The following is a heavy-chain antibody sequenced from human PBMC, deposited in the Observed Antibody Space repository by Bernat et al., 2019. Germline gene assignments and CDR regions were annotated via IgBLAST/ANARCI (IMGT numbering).Heavy chain of an antibody. Sequence: QVQLVESGGGVVQPGRSLRLSCAASGFTFSSYGMHWVRQAPGKGLEWVAVIWYDGSNKYYADSVKGRFTISRDNSKNTLYLQMTSLRAEDTAVYYCARTTVTTIYYGMDVWGQGTTVTVSS. V-gene: IGHV3-33*01. CDR3: ARTTVTTIYYGMDV. J-gene: IGHJ6*02. D-gene: IGHD4-17*01. CDR1: GFTFSSYG. CDR2: IWYDGSNK.